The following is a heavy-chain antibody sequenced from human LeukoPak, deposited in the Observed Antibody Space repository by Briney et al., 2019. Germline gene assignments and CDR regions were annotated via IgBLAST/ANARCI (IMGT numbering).Heavy chain of an antibody. CDR2: IYTSGST. D-gene: IGHD3-9*01. Sequence: PSETLSLTCTVSGGSIISYYWSRIRQPAGKGLEWIGRIYTSGSTIYNPSLKSRVTMSVDTSKNQFSLKLSSVTAADMAVYYCARVTYFDWFQFSFDYWGQGTLVTVSS. J-gene: IGHJ4*02. CDR1: GGSIISYY. CDR3: ARVTYFDWFQFSFDY. V-gene: IGHV4-4*07.